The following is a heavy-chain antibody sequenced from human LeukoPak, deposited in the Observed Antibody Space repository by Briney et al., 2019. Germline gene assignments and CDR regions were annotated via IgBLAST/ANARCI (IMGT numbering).Heavy chain of an antibody. D-gene: IGHD2-15*01. Sequence: SVKVSCKASGYTFTNYYMHWVRQAPGQGLEWMGIINPSGGSTRYAQKFQGRLTMTRDTSTSTVYMELSSLRSEDTAVYYCVRAPGNCSGGSCYSGFDDWGQGTLVTVSS. J-gene: IGHJ4*02. CDR3: VRAPGNCSGGSCYSGFDD. CDR2: INPSGGST. V-gene: IGHV1-46*01. CDR1: GYTFTNYY.